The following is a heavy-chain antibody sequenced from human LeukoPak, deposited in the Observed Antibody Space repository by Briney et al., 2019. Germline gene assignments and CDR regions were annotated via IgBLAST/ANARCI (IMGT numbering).Heavy chain of an antibody. V-gene: IGHV4-30-2*02. Sequence: PSETLSLTCAVSGGSISSGSYSWSWIRQPPGKGLEWIGYIYPRGSTYYNPSLKSRVILSLDTSKNQFSLKLSSVTAADTAVYYCARSLSKDFWSGYPVSGFDYWGQGTLVTVSS. CDR2: IYPRGST. CDR3: ARSLSKDFWSGYPVSGFDY. CDR1: GGSISSGSYS. D-gene: IGHD3-3*01. J-gene: IGHJ4*02.